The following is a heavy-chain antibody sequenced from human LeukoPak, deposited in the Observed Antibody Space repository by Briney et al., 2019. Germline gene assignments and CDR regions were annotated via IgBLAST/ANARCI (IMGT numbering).Heavy chain of an antibody. CDR3: ARDLKGYGSGSYPIAY. J-gene: IGHJ4*02. CDR2: ISYDGSNK. Sequence: GGSLTLSCAASGFTFSSYAMHWVRQAPGKGREWAAVISYDGSNKDYADSVKGRFTISRDNSKNTLYLQMNSLRAEDTAVYYCARDLKGYGSGSYPIAYWGQGTLVTVSS. CDR1: GFTFSSYA. V-gene: IGHV3-30*04. D-gene: IGHD3-10*01.